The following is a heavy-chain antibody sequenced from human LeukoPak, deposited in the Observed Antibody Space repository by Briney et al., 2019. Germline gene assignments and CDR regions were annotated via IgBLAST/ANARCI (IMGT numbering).Heavy chain of an antibody. J-gene: IGHJ5*02. V-gene: IGHV4-59*01. CDR2: IYYSGST. Sequence: SETLSLTCTVSGGSISSYYWSWIRQPPGKGLEWIGYIYYSGSTNYSPSLKSRVTISVDTSKNQFSLKLSSVTAADTAVYYCARETVAAAANWFDPWGQGTLVTVSS. D-gene: IGHD6-13*01. CDR1: GGSISSYY. CDR3: ARETVAAAANWFDP.